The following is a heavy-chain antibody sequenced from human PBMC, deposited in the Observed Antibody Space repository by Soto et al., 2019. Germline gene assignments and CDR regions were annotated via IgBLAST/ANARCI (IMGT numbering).Heavy chain of an antibody. V-gene: IGHV1-2*02. D-gene: IGHD2-8*01. CDR3: RVTGVSEVDY. CDR1: GAPITINY. J-gene: IGHJ4*02. Sequence: TCTVSGAPITINYWSWIRQAPGQGLESMGWIYPDSGGTDYAQKFQGRVTMTRDTSISTAYMELSRLRSDDTAVYYCRVTGVSEVDYWGQGTLVTVSS. CDR2: IYPDSGGT.